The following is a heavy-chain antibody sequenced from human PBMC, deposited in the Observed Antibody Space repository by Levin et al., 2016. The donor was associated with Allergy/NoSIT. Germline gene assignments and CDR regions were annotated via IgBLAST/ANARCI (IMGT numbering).Heavy chain of an antibody. CDR3: TRTSSLLTGSNWFDP. V-gene: IGHV1-2*02. CDR1: GYTFTDYH. Sequence: ASVKVSCKASGYTFTDYHIHWVRQAPGQGLEWMGWINSNNGGTKYAQNFQGRVSMTRDTSISTAYMELNRLRSDDTAVYYCTRTSSLLTGSNWFDPWGQGTLVTVSS. D-gene: IGHD3-9*01. J-gene: IGHJ5*02. CDR2: INSNNGGT.